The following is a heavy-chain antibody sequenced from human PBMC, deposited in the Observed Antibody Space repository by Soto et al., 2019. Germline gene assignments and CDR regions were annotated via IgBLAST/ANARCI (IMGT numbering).Heavy chain of an antibody. Sequence: QVQLVESGGGVVQPGRSLRLSCAASGFTFSSYAMHWVRQAPXXXXEWVAVISYDGSNKYYADSVKGRFTISRDNSKNTLYLQMNSLRAEDXAVYYCARIDYGDYGGFDYWGQGTLVTVSS. J-gene: IGHJ4*02. D-gene: IGHD4-17*01. CDR3: ARIDYGDYGGFDY. CDR1: GFTFSSYA. CDR2: ISYDGSNK. V-gene: IGHV3-30-3*01.